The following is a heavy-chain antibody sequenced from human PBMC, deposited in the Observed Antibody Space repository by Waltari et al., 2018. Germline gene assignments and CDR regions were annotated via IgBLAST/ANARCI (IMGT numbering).Heavy chain of an antibody. CDR3: ARSGFMDV. D-gene: IGHD3-10*01. Sequence: EVQLVESGGGLVQPGGSLRLSCAAAGFSFNTYWMNWARQVPGEGLVWLSRINTDGNTVVYADSVKGRFTTSRDNAKNTLYLQMNSLRDDDTAVYYCARSGFMDVWGQGTTVTVSS. CDR2: INTDGNTV. V-gene: IGHV3-74*01. J-gene: IGHJ6*02. CDR1: GFSFNTYW.